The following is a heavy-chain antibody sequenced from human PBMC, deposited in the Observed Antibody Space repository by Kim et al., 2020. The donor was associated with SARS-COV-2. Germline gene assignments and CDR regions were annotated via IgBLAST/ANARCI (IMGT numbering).Heavy chain of an antibody. D-gene: IGHD3-3*01. J-gene: IGHJ6*02. Sequence: SVKVSCTISGGTFSTFPISWVRQAPGHGLEWLGGIIPILGTPNFAQKFQDRLTISADESTTTAYMDLTSLTSEDTGMYFCARAAYRGNDFWPGLDGWG. V-gene: IGHV1-69*13. CDR1: GGTFSTFP. CDR3: ARAAYRGNDFWPGLDG. CDR2: IIPILGTP.